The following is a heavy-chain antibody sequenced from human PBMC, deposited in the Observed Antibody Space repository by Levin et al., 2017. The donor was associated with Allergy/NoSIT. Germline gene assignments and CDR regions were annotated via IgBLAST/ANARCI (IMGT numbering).Heavy chain of an antibody. CDR3: AREGQDSSGWYGHNWFDP. Sequence: PSETLSLTCTVSGASISTSNYYWAWIRQPPGKGLEWIGSIYYSGNTYYNPSLKSRVTISLDTSKNQFSLKLNSVTAADTAVYYCAREGQDSSGWYGHNWFDPWGQGTLVAVSS. V-gene: IGHV4-39*07. J-gene: IGHJ5*02. D-gene: IGHD6-19*01. CDR1: GASISTSNYY. CDR2: IYYSGNT.